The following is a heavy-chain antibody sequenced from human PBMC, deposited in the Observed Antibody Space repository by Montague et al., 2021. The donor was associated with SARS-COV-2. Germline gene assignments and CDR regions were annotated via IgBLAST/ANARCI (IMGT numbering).Heavy chain of an antibody. V-gene: IGHV4-34*01. Sequence: SETLSLTCGVSGGSLSGYSWSWIRQTPGKGLEWIGEISHGGATKYNPTLKSRATVSVDTSRNQFSLKLNSVTAADTGVYYCARAPTVYDVLTGHDNDLDVWGRGTMVAVSS. J-gene: IGHJ3*01. CDR2: ISHGGAT. CDR3: ARAPTVYDVLTGHDNDLDV. CDR1: GGSLSGYS. D-gene: IGHD3-9*01.